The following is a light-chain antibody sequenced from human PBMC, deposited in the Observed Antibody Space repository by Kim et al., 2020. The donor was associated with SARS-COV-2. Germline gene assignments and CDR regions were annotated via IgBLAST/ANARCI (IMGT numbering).Light chain of an antibody. J-gene: IGLJ1*01. V-gene: IGLV2-14*04. CDR3: SSYARSSSYV. CDR1: SSYVGAYKY. Sequence: GQSITISCTGTSSYVGAYKYVSWYQQHPGKAHELMIFDVSERPSGISNRFSGSKSGNTASLTISGLQDEDEDDYYCSSYARSSSYVFGTGTKVTVL. CDR2: DVS.